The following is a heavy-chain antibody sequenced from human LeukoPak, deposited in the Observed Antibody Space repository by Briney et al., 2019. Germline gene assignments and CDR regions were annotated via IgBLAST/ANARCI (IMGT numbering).Heavy chain of an antibody. CDR3: ARHNYYDSSGYLIYYYSMDV. CDR1: GGSISSGGYS. J-gene: IGHJ6*02. V-gene: IGHV4-31*03. D-gene: IGHD3-22*01. Sequence: PSETLSLTCTVSGGSISSGGYSWSWIRQHPGKDLEWIGYIYYSGSTYYNPSLKSRVTISVDTSKNQFSLKLSSVTAADTAVYYCARHNYYDSSGYLIYYYSMDVWGQGTTVTVSS. CDR2: IYYSGST.